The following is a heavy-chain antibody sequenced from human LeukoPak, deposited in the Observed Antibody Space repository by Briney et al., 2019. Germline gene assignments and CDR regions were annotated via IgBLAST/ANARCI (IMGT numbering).Heavy chain of an antibody. CDR3: ARLFNYYDNSGYYQYYFDY. CDR1: GYTFTSYY. Sequence: GASVKVSCKASGYTFTSYYMHWVRQALGQGLEWMGIINPSGGSTSYAQKFQGRVTLTRDTSISTAYMELSRLKSDDTAVCYCARLFNYYDNSGYYQYYFDYWGQGTLVTVSS. V-gene: IGHV1-46*01. D-gene: IGHD3-22*01. J-gene: IGHJ4*02. CDR2: INPSGGST.